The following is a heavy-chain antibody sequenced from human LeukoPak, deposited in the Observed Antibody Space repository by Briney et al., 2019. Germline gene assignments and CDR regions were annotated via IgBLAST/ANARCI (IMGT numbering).Heavy chain of an antibody. V-gene: IGHV1-69*05. Sequence: ASVTVSCKASGGTFSSYAISWVRQAPGQGLEWMGGIIPIFGTANYAQKFQGRVTITTDESMSTAYMGLSSLRSEDTAVYYCARVGYSSSWRSSYYFDYWGQGTLVTVSS. CDR2: IIPIFGTA. D-gene: IGHD6-13*01. CDR1: GGTFSSYA. J-gene: IGHJ4*02. CDR3: ARVGYSSSWRSSYYFDY.